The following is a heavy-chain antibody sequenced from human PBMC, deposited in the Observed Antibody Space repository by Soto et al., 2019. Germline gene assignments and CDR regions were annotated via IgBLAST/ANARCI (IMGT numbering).Heavy chain of an antibody. CDR3: AKAVSSLAVAGLYFDY. CDR2: ISYDGSNK. D-gene: IGHD6-19*01. V-gene: IGHV3-30*18. CDR1: GFTFSSYG. Sequence: PXGSLKVSCTASGFTFSSYGMHWVRQAPGKGLEWVAVISYDGSNKYYADSVKGRFTISRDNSKNTLYLQMNSLRAEDTAVYYCAKAVSSLAVAGLYFDYWGQGTLVTVSS. J-gene: IGHJ4*02.